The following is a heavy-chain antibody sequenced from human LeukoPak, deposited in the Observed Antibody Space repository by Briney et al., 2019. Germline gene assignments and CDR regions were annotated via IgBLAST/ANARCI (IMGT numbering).Heavy chain of an antibody. CDR1: GYTFIGYY. J-gene: IGHJ4*02. Sequence: ASVKVSCKASGYTFIGYYMHWVRQAPGQGLEWMGWINPKSGATKYAQKFQGRVTMTRDTSMSIAYMELTRLRSDDTAVYYCARVPDHGNRSGWCLRFWGQGTLVTVSS. D-gene: IGHD6-19*01. V-gene: IGHV1-2*02. CDR2: INPKSGAT. CDR3: ARVPDHGNRSGWCLRF.